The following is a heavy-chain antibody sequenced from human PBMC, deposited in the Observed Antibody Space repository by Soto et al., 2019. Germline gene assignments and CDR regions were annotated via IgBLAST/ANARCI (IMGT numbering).Heavy chain of an antibody. CDR3: ATYREGAGGTDY. Sequence: QVQLQESGPGLVKPSQTLSLTCTVSGVPISSSAYHWSWIRQHPGEGLEWIGYLYRSATYYNPSLQSRLTISADTTNNQFSLKLNSVTAADTALYYCATYREGAGGTDYWGQGTLVTVSS. D-gene: IGHD6-13*01. J-gene: IGHJ4*02. V-gene: IGHV4-31*03. CDR1: GVPISSSAYH. CDR2: LYRSAT.